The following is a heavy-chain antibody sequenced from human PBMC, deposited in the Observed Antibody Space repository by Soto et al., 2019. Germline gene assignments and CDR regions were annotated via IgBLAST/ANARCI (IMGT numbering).Heavy chain of an antibody. CDR3: AKDTRQQLVVRFYYYYVDV. V-gene: IGHV3-23*01. D-gene: IGHD6-13*01. Sequence: EVQLSESEGGLVQPGGSLRLSCAASGFTFSSYAMSWVRQAPGKGLEWVSAISGSGGSTYYADSVKGRFTISRDNSKNTLYLPMNSLRAEDTAVYYCAKDTRQQLVVRFYYYYVDVWGKGTTVTVSS. J-gene: IGHJ6*03. CDR1: GFTFSSYA. CDR2: ISGSGGST.